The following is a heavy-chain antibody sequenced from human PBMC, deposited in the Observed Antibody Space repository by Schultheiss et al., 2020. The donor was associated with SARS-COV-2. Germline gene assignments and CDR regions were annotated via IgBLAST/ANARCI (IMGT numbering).Heavy chain of an antibody. J-gene: IGHJ4*02. CDR1: GVSVSRGTYY. D-gene: IGHD1-26*01. V-gene: IGHV4-61*01. CDR3: ARASGIVGAFDY. CDR2: IYHSGST. Sequence: SETLSLTCTVSGVSVSRGTYYWSWTRQSPGKGLDWIAYIYHSGSTNYSPSLKSRVTTSGDTSKNQFSLRLSSVTAADTAVYYCARASGIVGAFDYWGQGTLVTVSS.